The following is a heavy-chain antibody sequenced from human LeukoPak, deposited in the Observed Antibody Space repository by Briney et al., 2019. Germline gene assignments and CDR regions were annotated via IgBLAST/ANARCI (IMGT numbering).Heavy chain of an antibody. CDR3: ARVGEGGYSYANWFDP. J-gene: IGHJ5*02. CDR1: GGSISSSSYY. D-gene: IGHD5-18*01. V-gene: IGHV4-39*07. Sequence: SETLSLTCTVSGGSISSSSYYWGWIRQPPGKGLEWIGSIYYSGSTYNNPSLESRVTLSVDTSKNQFSLKLSSVTAADTAVYYCARVGEGGYSYANWFDPWGQGTLVTVSS. CDR2: IYYSGST.